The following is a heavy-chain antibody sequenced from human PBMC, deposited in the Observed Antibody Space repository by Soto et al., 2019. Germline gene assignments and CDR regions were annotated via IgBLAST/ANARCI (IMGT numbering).Heavy chain of an antibody. J-gene: IGHJ6*02. CDR2: ISYDGSNK. Sequence: PGGSLRLSCAASGFTFSSYGMHWVHQAPGKGLEWVAVISYDGSNKYYADSVKGRFTISRDNSKNTLYLQMNSLRAEDTAVYYCAKDRGVVGTAMPYYYYDGMDVWGQGTTVTVSS. V-gene: IGHV3-30*18. D-gene: IGHD2-21*02. CDR3: AKDRGVVGTAMPYYYYDGMDV. CDR1: GFTFSSYG.